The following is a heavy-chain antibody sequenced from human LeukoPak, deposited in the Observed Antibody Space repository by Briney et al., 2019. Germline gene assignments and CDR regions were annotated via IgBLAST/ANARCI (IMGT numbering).Heavy chain of an antibody. D-gene: IGHD2-21*01. CDR2: IYYSGST. J-gene: IGHJ4*02. CDR3: ARDHSGRPPNY. V-gene: IGHV4-30-4*08. CDR1: GGSISGCDYY. Sequence: SETLSLTCTDSGGSISGCDYYWSWIRQPPGQGLEWIGYIYYSGSTYYNPSLKSRVTISVDTSKHQFSLKPSSVTAADTAVYYCARDHSGRPPNYWGQGTLVTVSS.